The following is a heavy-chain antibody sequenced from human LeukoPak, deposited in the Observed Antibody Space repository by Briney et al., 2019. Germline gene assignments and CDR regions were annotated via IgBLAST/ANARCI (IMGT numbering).Heavy chain of an antibody. CDR3: AKDGGVWFGESNDY. J-gene: IGHJ4*02. CDR1: GFTFSGYG. D-gene: IGHD3-10*01. Sequence: GGTLRLSCAASGFTFSGYGMSWVRQAPGKGLEWVSAISGSGGSTYYADSVKGRFTISRDNFKNTLYLQMNSLRAEDTAVYYCAKDGGVWFGESNDYWGQGTLVTVSS. V-gene: IGHV3-23*01. CDR2: ISGSGGST.